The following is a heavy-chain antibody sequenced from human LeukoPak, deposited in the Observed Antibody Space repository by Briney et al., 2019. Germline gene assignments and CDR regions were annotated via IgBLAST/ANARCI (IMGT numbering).Heavy chain of an antibody. V-gene: IGHV1-69*04. CDR2: IIPIFGIA. J-gene: IGHJ4*02. D-gene: IGHD3-16*01. CDR3: ARGLPGGE. Sequence: ASVRVSCTASGGTFSIYAISWVRQAPGQGREWMGRIIPIFGIANYAQKFQGRVTITADKSTSTAYMELSSLRSEDTAVYYCARGLPGGEWGQGTLVTVSS. CDR1: GGTFSIYA.